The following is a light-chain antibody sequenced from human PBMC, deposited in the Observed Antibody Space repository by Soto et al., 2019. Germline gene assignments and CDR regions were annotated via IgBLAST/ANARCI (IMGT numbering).Light chain of an antibody. CDR1: QSVSYY. Sequence: EIVLTQSPVTLSLSPGERATLSCRASQSVSYYLAWYQQKPGQAPRLLIYDASSRATGVPDRFSGSGSGTDFTLTISRLEPEDFAVYYCHQYGDSPQTFGQGTKVDIK. CDR2: DAS. CDR3: HQYGDSPQT. J-gene: IGKJ2*01. V-gene: IGKV3-20*01.